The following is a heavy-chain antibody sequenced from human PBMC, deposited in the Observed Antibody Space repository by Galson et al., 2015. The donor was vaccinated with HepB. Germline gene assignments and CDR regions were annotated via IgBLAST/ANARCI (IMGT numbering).Heavy chain of an antibody. Sequence: SLRLSCAASGFTFSSYWMSWVRQAPGKGLEWVANIKQDGSEKYYVDSVKGRFTISRDNAKNSLYLQMNSLRAEDTAVYYCARDPGIAVAGGRGYFQHWGQGTLVTVSS. CDR2: IKQDGSEK. D-gene: IGHD6-19*01. V-gene: IGHV3-7*03. CDR3: ARDPGIAVAGGRGYFQH. CDR1: GFTFSSYW. J-gene: IGHJ1*01.